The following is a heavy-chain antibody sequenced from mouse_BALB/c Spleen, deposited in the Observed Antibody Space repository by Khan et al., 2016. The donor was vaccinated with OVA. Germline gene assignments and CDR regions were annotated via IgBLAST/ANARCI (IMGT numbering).Heavy chain of an antibody. V-gene: IGHV1-63*01. CDR3: ARWGMDS. Sequence: QVQLQQPGAELVRPGTSVNISCKASGDAFTNYWLGWVKQRPGHGLEWIGDLYPGSGNTYYNEKLKGKVTLTADKSSSTAYLQLINLTSEDSAVYFCARWGMDSWGQGTSVTVSS. CDR1: GDAFTNYW. J-gene: IGHJ4*01. CDR2: LYPGSGNT.